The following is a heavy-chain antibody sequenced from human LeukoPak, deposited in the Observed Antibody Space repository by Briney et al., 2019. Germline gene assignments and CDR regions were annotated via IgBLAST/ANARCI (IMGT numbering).Heavy chain of an antibody. J-gene: IGHJ4*02. CDR3: ARGQWELLRSPHFDY. CDR1: GGSISSSSYY. D-gene: IGHD1-26*01. CDR2: IYYSGST. V-gene: IGHV4-39*01. Sequence: ESSETLSLTCTVSGGSISSSSYYWGWIRQPPGKGLEWIGSIYYSGSTYYNPSLKSRVTISVDTSKTQFSLKLSSVTAADTAVYYCARGQWELLRSPHFDYWGQGTLVTVSS.